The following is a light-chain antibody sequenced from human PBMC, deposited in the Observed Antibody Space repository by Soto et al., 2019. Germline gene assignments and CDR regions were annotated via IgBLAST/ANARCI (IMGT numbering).Light chain of an antibody. Sequence: SYELTQPPSVSVAPGQTARITCGGNNVGGKSVHWYQQRPGQAPVLVVYDDSDRPSGIPERFSGSKSENTATLTISRVEAGDEADYYCQVWDISADPNDVFGPGTKLTVL. V-gene: IGLV3-21*02. CDR1: NVGGKS. CDR3: QVWDISADPNDV. CDR2: DDS. J-gene: IGLJ1*01.